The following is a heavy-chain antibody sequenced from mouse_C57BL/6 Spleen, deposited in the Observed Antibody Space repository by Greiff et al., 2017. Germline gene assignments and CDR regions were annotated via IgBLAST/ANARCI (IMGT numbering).Heavy chain of an antibody. CDR2: IHPSDSDT. CDR3: EIGTTVGLFDV. D-gene: IGHD1-1*01. V-gene: IGHV1-74*01. Sequence: QVQLQQPGAELVKPGASVKVSCKASGFTFTSYWMHWVKQRPGQGLEWIGWIHPSDSDTNYKHKFKGKATLTVDKSSSTAYMQLSSLTSEDSAVYCCEIGTTVGLFDVWGTGTTVTVSS. CDR1: GFTFTSYW. J-gene: IGHJ1*03.